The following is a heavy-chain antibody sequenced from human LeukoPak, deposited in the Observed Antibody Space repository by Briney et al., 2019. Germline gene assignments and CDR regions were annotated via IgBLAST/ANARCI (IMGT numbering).Heavy chain of an antibody. D-gene: IGHD3-22*01. J-gene: IGHJ4*02. CDR1: GFTFSSYS. Sequence: GGSLRLSCAASGFTFSSYSMNWVRQAPGKGLEWVSSISSSSYIYYADSVKGRFTISRDNAKNSLYLQMNSLRAEDTAVYYCARDLRNYYDSSGTFDYWGQGTLVTVSS. CDR3: ARDLRNYYDSSGTFDY. CDR2: ISSSSYI. V-gene: IGHV3-21*01.